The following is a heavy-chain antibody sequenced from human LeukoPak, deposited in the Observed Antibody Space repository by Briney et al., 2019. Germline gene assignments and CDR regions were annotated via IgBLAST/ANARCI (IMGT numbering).Heavy chain of an antibody. V-gene: IGHV3-30*18. D-gene: IGHD1-26*01. Sequence: PPGGSLRLSCAASGFTFSTYGMHWVRQAPGKGLEWVAVISNDGSNKKYADSVKGRFTISRDNSKNTLYLQMNSLRAEDTAVYYCAKGAKRVVGATPHWIDPWGQGTLVTVSS. CDR1: GFTFSTYG. J-gene: IGHJ5*02. CDR3: AKGAKRVVGATPHWIDP. CDR2: ISNDGSNK.